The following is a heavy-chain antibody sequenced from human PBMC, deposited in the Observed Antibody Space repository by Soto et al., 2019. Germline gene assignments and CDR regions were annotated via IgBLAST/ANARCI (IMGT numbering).Heavy chain of an antibody. D-gene: IGHD3-16*02. J-gene: IGHJ4*02. CDR1: GFSLTTGGVG. CDR3: AHLFNSNSGSYRYFDY. CDR2: IYWDDDK. Sequence: QITLKESGPTLVNPTQTLTLTCTFSGFSLTTGGVGVGWIRQPPGKALEWLALIYWDDDKRYSPSLKSRLTITKDTSKNQVVLTLTNMDPVDTATFYCAHLFNSNSGSYRYFDYWGQGTLVTVSS. V-gene: IGHV2-5*02.